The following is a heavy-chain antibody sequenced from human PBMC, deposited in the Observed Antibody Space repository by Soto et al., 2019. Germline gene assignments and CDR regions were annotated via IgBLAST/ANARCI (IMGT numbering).Heavy chain of an antibody. CDR1: GFTFSSYG. CDR3: AKDHFDY. J-gene: IGHJ4*02. V-gene: IGHV3-30*18. CDR2: ISYDGSNK. Sequence: GGSLRLSCAASGFTFSSYGMHWGRQAPGKGLEWVAVISYDGSNKYYADSVKGRFTISRDNSKNTLYLQMNSLRAEDTAVYYCAKDHFDYWGQGTLVTVSS.